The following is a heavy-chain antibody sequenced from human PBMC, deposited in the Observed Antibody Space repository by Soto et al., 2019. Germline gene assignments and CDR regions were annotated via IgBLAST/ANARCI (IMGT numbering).Heavy chain of an antibody. V-gene: IGHV1-2*02. CDR1: GYTFTGYY. CDR3: ARGWYSYGFDWFDP. CDR2: IDPNSGGT. D-gene: IGHD5-18*01. J-gene: IGHJ5*02. Sequence: ASVKVSCKASGYTFTGYYMHWVRQAPGQGLEWMGWIDPNSGGTNYAQKFQARVTMTRDTSISTAYMELSRLRSDDTAVYYCARGWYSYGFDWFDPWGQGTLVTVSS.